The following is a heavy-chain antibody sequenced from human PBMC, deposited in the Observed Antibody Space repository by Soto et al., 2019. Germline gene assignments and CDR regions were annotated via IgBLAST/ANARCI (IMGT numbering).Heavy chain of an antibody. CDR2: IYYNGST. CDR3: ARDVITGRGLLGYFDY. V-gene: IGHV4-61*01. CDR1: GASVNTPNYF. D-gene: IGHD1-20*01. J-gene: IGHJ4*02. Sequence: QVQLQESGPGLVKPSETLSLTCTVSGASVNTPNYFWSWIRQPPGKGLEWIGYIYYNGSTDYNPSLKSRVTISVDTSKSQFSLRLNSVAAADTAVYYCARDVITGRGLLGYFDYWGQGILVTVSS.